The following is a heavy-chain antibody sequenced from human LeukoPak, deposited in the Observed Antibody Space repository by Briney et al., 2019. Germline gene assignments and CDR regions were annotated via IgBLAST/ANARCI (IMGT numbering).Heavy chain of an antibody. J-gene: IGHJ4*02. CDR1: GGSMSSYY. Sequence: KPSETLSLTCTVSGGSMSSYYWSWMRQPPGKGLEWIANIYYTGSSNNNPSLRSRVTISVDTSKNQFSLTLSSVTAADTAVYYCARRSTLENFFDYWAREPWSPSPQ. V-gene: IGHV4-59*08. D-gene: IGHD6-6*01. CDR2: IYYTGSS. CDR3: ARRSTLENFFDY.